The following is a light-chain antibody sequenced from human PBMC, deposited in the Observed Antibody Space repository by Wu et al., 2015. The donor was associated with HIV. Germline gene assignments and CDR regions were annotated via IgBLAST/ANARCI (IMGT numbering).Light chain of an antibody. V-gene: IGKV3-20*01. J-gene: IGKJ2*03. CDR3: QLYDRSPPLYS. Sequence: SCRASQSVISTAYVTSVSAETWPGSQGRSSMVGSTRAAGVPDRFAGSASGTDFTLTISRLEPEDFAVYYCQLYDRSPPLYSFGQGTKLEIK. CDR1: QSVISTAY. CDR2: VGS.